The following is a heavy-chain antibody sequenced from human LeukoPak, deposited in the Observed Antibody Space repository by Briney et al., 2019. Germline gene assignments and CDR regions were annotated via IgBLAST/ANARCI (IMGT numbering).Heavy chain of an antibody. J-gene: IGHJ4*02. CDR3: ARGGEGYDYVY. Sequence: SQTLSLTCTVSGGSISSANYYWNWIRQPPGKGLEWIGYISYSGSTHYNPSLKSRATISADTSKNQFSLKLTSMTAADTAVYHCARGGEGYDYVYWGQGTLVTVSS. V-gene: IGHV4-30-4*01. D-gene: IGHD5-12*01. CDR2: ISYSGST. CDR1: GGSISSANYY.